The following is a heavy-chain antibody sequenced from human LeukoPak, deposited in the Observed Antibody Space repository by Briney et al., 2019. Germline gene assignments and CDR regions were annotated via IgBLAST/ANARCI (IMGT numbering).Heavy chain of an antibody. Sequence: GGSLRLSCAASGFTFSNYAMSWVRQAPGKGLEWVSAISGSGDNTYYADSVKGRFTVSRDNSKNILYLEMNTLSTEDTAVYYCVRDVLFAVGDTFDIWGQGTMVTVS. D-gene: IGHD3-10*02. J-gene: IGHJ3*02. CDR2: ISGSGDNT. V-gene: IGHV3-23*01. CDR1: GFTFSNYA. CDR3: VRDVLFAVGDTFDI.